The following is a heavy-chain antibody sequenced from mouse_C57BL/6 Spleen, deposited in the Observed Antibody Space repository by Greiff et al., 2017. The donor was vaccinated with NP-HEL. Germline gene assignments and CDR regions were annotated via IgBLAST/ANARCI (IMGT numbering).Heavy chain of an antibody. J-gene: IGHJ2*01. CDR1: GYTFTSYG. CDR3: ASPSFFDY. D-gene: IGHD6-1*01. V-gene: IGHV1-81*01. Sequence: QVQLKESGAELARPGASVKLSCKASGYTFTSYGISWVKQRTGQGLEWIGEIYPRSGNTYYNEKFKGKATLTADKSSSAAYMELRSLTSEDSAVYFCASPSFFDYWGQGTTLTVSS. CDR2: IYPRSGNT.